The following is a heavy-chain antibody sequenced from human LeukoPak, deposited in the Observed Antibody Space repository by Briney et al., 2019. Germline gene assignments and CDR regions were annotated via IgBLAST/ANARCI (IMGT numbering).Heavy chain of an antibody. CDR1: GGSISSSSYY. J-gene: IGHJ6*03. V-gene: IGHV4-39*01. Sequence: PSETLSLTCTVSGGSISSSSYYWGWIRQPPGKGLEWIGSIYHSGSTYYNPSLKSRVTISVDTSKNQFSLKLSSVTAADTAVYYCARHPPSSDCSSTSCYVYYYMDVWGKGTTVTVSS. CDR2: IYHSGST. CDR3: ARHPPSSDCSSTSCYVYYYMDV. D-gene: IGHD2-2*01.